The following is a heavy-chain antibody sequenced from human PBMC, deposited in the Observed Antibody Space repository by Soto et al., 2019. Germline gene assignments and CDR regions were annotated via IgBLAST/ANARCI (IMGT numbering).Heavy chain of an antibody. CDR1: GFTFSDYY. Sequence: QVQLVESGGGLVKPGGSLRLSCAASGFTFSDYYMSWIRQAPGKGLEWVSYISSSSSYTNYADSVKGRFTISRDNAKNSVYLQMNSLRAEDTAVYYCARDRRGEYYYDSSGYHPYFDYWGQGSLVTVSS. J-gene: IGHJ4*02. D-gene: IGHD3-22*01. CDR3: ARDRRGEYYYDSSGYHPYFDY. CDR2: ISSSSSYT. V-gene: IGHV3-11*06.